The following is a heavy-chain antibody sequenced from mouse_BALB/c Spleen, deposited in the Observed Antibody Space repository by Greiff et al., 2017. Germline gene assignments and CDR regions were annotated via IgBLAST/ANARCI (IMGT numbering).Heavy chain of an antibody. J-gene: IGHJ3*01. CDR2: INPSNGGT. Sequence: QVQLKESGAELVKPGASVKLSCKASGYTFTSYYMYWVKQRPGQGLEWIGEINPSNGGTNFNEKFKSKATLTVDKSSSTAYMQLSSLTSEDSAVYYCTRWGGYPAYWGQGTLVTVSA. V-gene: IGHV1S81*02. D-gene: IGHD2-2*01. CDR3: TRWGGYPAY. CDR1: GYTFTSYY.